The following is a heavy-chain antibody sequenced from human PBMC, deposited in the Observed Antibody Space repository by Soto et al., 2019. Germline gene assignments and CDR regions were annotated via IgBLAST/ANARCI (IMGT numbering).Heavy chain of an antibody. V-gene: IGHV3-30-3*01. J-gene: IGHJ6*02. CDR2: ISYDGSNK. CDR3: AREDYDFWSGYSTTKDYYGMDV. Sequence: GGSLRLSCAASGFTFSSYAMHWVRQAPGKGLEWVAVISYDGSNKYYADSVKGRFTISRDNSKNTLYLQMNSLRAEDTAVYYCAREDYDFWSGYSTTKDYYGMDVWGQGTTVTVSS. CDR1: GFTFSSYA. D-gene: IGHD3-3*01.